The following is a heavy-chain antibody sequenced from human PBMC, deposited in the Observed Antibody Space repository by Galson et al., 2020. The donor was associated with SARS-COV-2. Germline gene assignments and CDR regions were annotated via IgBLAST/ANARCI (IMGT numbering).Heavy chain of an antibody. Sequence: GGSLRLSCAASGFTFSSYSMNWVRQAPGKGLEWVSSISSSSSYIYYADSVKGRFTISRDNAKNSLYLQMNSLRAEDTAVYYCASFPGGNSAFDYWGQGTLVTVSS. V-gene: IGHV3-21*01. CDR1: GFTFSSYS. CDR2: ISSSSSYI. D-gene: IGHD2-21*02. CDR3: ASFPGGNSAFDY. J-gene: IGHJ4*02.